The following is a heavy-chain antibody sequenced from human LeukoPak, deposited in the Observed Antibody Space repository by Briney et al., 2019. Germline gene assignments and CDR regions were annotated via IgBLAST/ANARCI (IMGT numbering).Heavy chain of an antibody. CDR1: GYTFSGYY. CDR2: INPNRGGT. J-gene: IGHJ4*02. V-gene: IGHV1-2*02. CDR3: ARCYCTTTSCYYFDF. D-gene: IGHD2-2*01. Sequence: ASVKVSCKASGYTFSGYYMHWVRQAPGQGLEWMGWINPNRGGTNYAQKFQGRVTMTRDTSISIAYMELSSLRSDDTAVYYCARCYCTTTSCYYFDFWGQGTLVTVSS.